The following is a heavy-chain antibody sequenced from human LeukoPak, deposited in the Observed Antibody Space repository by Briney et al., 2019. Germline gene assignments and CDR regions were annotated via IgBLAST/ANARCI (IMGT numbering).Heavy chain of an antibody. CDR2: IIPIFGTA. CDR1: GGTFSSYA. CDR3: ARGLLLDSYGHISFDY. V-gene: IGHV1-69*13. J-gene: IGHJ4*02. D-gene: IGHD5-18*01. Sequence: SVKVSCKASGGTFSSYAISWVRQAPGQGLEWMGGIIPIFGTANYAQKFQGRVTITADESTSTAYMELSSLRSGDTAVYYCARGLLLDSYGHISFDYWGQGTLVTVSS.